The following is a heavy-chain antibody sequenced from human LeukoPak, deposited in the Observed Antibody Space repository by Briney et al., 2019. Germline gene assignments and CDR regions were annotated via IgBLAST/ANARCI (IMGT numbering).Heavy chain of an antibody. D-gene: IGHD7-27*01. Sequence: SETLSLTCTVSGGSISSGGYYWSWIRQPPGKGLEWIGYIYYSGSTYYNPSLKSRVTISVDTSKNQFSLKLSSVTAADTAVYYCAREVGTGDFDYWGQGTLVTVSS. V-gene: IGHV4-30-4*01. J-gene: IGHJ4*02. CDR2: IYYSGST. CDR1: GGSISSGGYY. CDR3: AREVGTGDFDY.